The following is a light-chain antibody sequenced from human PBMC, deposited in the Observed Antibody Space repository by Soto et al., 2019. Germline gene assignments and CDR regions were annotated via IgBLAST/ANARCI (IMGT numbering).Light chain of an antibody. CDR3: QVWDIMTDNYV. Sequence: SYELTQPPSVSVAPEKTATITCGGNNIGNKRVHWYRQKPGQAPVLLISYDSDRPSGIPERFSGSNSENPATLTSSRVEAWDEADYYCQVWDIMTDNYVFGSGTKLTVL. CDR2: YDS. J-gene: IGLJ1*01. CDR1: NIGNKR. V-gene: IGLV3-21*04.